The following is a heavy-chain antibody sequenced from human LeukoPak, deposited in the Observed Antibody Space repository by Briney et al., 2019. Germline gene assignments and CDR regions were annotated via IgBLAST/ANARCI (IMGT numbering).Heavy chain of an antibody. CDR3: ARDGPYSDSSRGAFDI. D-gene: IGHD3-22*01. V-gene: IGHV3-64*04. CDR2: VTSTGAST. Sequence: QAGGSLRLSCSASGFTFNTYAMHWVRQAPGKGLEYVSAVTSTGASTYYADSVKGRFTISRDNSKNTLYLQMNSLRAEDTAVYYCARDGPYSDSSRGAFDIWGQGTMVTVSS. J-gene: IGHJ3*02. CDR1: GFTFNTYA.